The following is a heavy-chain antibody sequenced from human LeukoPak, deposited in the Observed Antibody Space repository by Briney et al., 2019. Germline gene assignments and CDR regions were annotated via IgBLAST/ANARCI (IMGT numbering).Heavy chain of an antibody. CDR3: ARVVRSYYDSSGLYCFDY. CDR1: GYTFTGYY. J-gene: IGHJ4*02. D-gene: IGHD3-22*01. CDR2: INPNSGGT. Sequence: ASVKVSCKASGYTFTGYYMHWVRQAPGQGLEWMGWINPNSGGTNYAQKFQGRVTMTRDTSISTAYMELSRLRSDDTAVYYCARVVRSYYDSSGLYCFDYWGQGTLVTVSS. V-gene: IGHV1-2*02.